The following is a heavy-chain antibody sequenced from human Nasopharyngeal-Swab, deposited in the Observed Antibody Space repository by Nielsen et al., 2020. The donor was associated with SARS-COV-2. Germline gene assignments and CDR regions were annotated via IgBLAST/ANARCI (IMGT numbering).Heavy chain of an antibody. V-gene: IGHV3-33*05. CDR3: ARDAGGGAHFDY. J-gene: IGHJ4*02. D-gene: IGHD2-15*01. CDR2: ISTDGSHK. Sequence: WIRQPPGKGLEWVTFISTDGSHKNYADSVKGRFTISRDNSRNTVDLQMNSLRAEDTAVYYCARDAGGGAHFDYWGQGTLVTVSS.